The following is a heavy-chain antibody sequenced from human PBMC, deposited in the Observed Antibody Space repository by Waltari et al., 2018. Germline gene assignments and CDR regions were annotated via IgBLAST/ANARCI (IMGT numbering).Heavy chain of an antibody. D-gene: IGHD6-6*01. CDR1: GYTFTSYG. J-gene: IGHJ5*02. CDR3: ARDEIQYSSSFNPFDP. CDR2: ISAYNGNT. V-gene: IGHV1-18*01. Sequence: QVQLVQSGAEVKKPGASVKVSCKASGYTFTSYGISWVRQAPGQGLDWMGWISAYNGNTNYAQKLQGRVTMTTDTSTSTAYMELRSLRSDDTAVYYCARDEIQYSSSFNPFDPWGQGTLVTVSS.